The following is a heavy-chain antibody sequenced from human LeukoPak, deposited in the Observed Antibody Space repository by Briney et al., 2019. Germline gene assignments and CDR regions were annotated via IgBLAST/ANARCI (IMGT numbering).Heavy chain of an antibody. CDR1: GGTFSSYA. CDR2: IIPILGIA. CDR3: ARTSIAAEFEYFQH. Sequence: SVKVSCKASGGTFSSYAISWVRQAPGQRLEWMGKIIPILGIANYAQKFQGRVTITADKSTSTAYMELSSLRSEDTAVYYCARTSIAAEFEYFQHWGQGTLVTVSS. V-gene: IGHV1-69*04. J-gene: IGHJ1*01. D-gene: IGHD6-25*01.